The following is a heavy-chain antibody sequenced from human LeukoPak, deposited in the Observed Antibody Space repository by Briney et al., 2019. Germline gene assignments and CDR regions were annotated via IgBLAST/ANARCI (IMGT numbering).Heavy chain of an antibody. CDR2: INAGNGNT. CDR3: ARARSGWPRNWFDP. Sequence: VASVKVSCKASGYTFTSYAMHWVRQAPGQRLEWMGWINAGNGNTKYSQKFQGRVTITRDTSASTAYMELSSLRSEDTAVYYCARARSGWPRNWFDPWGQGTLVTVSS. J-gene: IGHJ5*02. CDR1: GYTFTSYA. D-gene: IGHD6-19*01. V-gene: IGHV1-3*01.